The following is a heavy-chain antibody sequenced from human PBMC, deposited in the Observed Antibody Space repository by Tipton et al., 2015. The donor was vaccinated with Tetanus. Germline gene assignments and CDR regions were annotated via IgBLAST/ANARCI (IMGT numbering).Heavy chain of an antibody. Sequence: TLSLTCAVHGTSLSGYYWSWIRQAPGKGLEWIGENNHNGNSYYNPSLKSRVTISVDTSKNQFSLKLSSVTAADTAVYYCARDRDYYGSGSRGMDVWGQGTRVTVSS. V-gene: IGHV4-34*01. CDR2: NNHNGNS. CDR1: GTSLSGYY. D-gene: IGHD3-10*01. CDR3: ARDRDYYGSGSRGMDV. J-gene: IGHJ6*02.